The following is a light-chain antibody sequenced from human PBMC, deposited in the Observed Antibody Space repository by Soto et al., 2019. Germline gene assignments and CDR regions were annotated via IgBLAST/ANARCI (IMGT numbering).Light chain of an antibody. CDR1: SSDVGAFDY. CDR2: DVH. V-gene: IGLV2-14*03. CDR3: NSYATSTSYV. J-gene: IGLJ1*01. Sequence: QSALTQPASVSGSPGQSITISCTGTSSDVGAFDYVSWYQQHPGKAPKLMIFDVHNRPSGVSDRFSGSKSGNTASLTISGLQAEDEADYYCNSYATSTSYVFGTGTQLTVL.